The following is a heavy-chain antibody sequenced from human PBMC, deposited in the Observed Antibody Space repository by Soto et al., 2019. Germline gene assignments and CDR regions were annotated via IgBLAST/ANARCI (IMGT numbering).Heavy chain of an antibody. CDR3: ARRAFCGGDCTARPQDYYGMDV. J-gene: IGHJ6*02. V-gene: IGHV5-51*01. Sequence: PGESLKISCKGSGYSFTSYWIGWVRQMPGKGLKWVGFMCPRDSDTRYSPSSQGQVTISADKSITTAYLQWSSLKASDTAIYYCARRAFCGGDCTARPQDYYGMDVWGQGTAVTVSS. CDR2: MCPRDSDT. D-gene: IGHD2-21*02. CDR1: GYSFTSYW.